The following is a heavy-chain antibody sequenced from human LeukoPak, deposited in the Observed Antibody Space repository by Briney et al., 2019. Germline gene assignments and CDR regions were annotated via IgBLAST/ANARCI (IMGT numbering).Heavy chain of an antibody. V-gene: IGHV3-7*01. CDR1: GFSFSNSW. D-gene: IGHD5-18*01. CDR3: ARDRGYTSFDY. Sequence: GGSLRLSCAAYGFSFSNSWMTWVRQAPGKDLEWVASINPDGSEVSYVGSVKGRFTISRDNAKNSVYLQMSSLRAEETGVFYCARDRGYTSFDYWGQGAPVAVSS. J-gene: IGHJ4*02. CDR2: INPDGSEV.